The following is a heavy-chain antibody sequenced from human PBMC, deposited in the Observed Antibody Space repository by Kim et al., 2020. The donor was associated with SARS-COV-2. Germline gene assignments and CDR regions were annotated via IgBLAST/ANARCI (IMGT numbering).Heavy chain of an antibody. Sequence: SVKVSCKASGCTFSSYSISWVRQAPGQGLEWMGRIIPILGIANYAQKFQGRVTITEDKSTSTAYMELSSLRSEDTAVYYCARGTRYCSSTSCWDPYYDYYGMDVWGQGTTVTVSS. CDR1: GCTFSSYS. J-gene: IGHJ6*02. V-gene: IGHV1-69*04. CDR3: ARGTRYCSSTSCWDPYYDYYGMDV. CDR2: IIPILGIA. D-gene: IGHD2-2*01.